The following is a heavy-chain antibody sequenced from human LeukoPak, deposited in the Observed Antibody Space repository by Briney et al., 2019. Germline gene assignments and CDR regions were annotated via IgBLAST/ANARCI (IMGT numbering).Heavy chain of an antibody. CDR1: DYSISSGYF. J-gene: IGHJ4*02. V-gene: IGHV4-38-2*02. D-gene: IGHD1-26*01. Sequence: SETLSLTCVASDYSISSGYFWGWIRQPPGKGLEWIGSISHSGTTYYNPSFKSRITISLDTSKNQFSLRLRSVTAADTAFYYCEREGDVLGATIDSWGQGTLVTVSS. CDR3: EREGDVLGATIDS. CDR2: ISHSGTT.